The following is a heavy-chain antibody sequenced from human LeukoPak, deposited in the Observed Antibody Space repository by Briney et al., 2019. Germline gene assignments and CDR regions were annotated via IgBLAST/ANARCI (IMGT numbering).Heavy chain of an antibody. D-gene: IGHD2-2*01. V-gene: IGHV1-24*01. J-gene: IGHJ3*02. CDR3: ARGRDIVVVQAAFDI. CDR1: GYTLTELS. Sequence: ASVKVSCKVSGYTLTELSMHWVRQAPGKGLEWMGGFDPEDGETIYAQKFQGRVTITTDESTSTAYMELSSLRSEDTAVYYCARGRDIVVVQAAFDIWGQGTMVTVSS. CDR2: FDPEDGET.